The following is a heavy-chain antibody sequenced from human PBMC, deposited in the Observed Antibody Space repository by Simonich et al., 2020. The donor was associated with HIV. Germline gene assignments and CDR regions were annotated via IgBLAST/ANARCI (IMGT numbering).Heavy chain of an antibody. Sequence: QVQLQESGPGLVKPSETLSLTCAVSGYSISSGYYWGWIRQPPGKGLEWIGSMYHRGSTYNHPSRKSRVTISVDTSKSQFSLKRSSVTAADTAVYYCAREGGGYCSSTSCRYYYYGMDVWGQGTTVTVSS. CDR3: AREGGGYCSSTSCRYYYYGMDV. CDR1: GYSISSGYY. V-gene: IGHV4-38-2*02. CDR2: MYHRGST. J-gene: IGHJ6*02. D-gene: IGHD2-2*01.